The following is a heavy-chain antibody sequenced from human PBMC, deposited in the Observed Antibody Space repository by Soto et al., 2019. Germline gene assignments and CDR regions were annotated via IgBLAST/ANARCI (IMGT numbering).Heavy chain of an antibody. J-gene: IGHJ6*02. CDR3: AREGYCSGGSCPPGYYGMDV. D-gene: IGHD2-15*01. CDR2: IIPIFGTA. V-gene: IGHV1-69*13. Sequence: SVKVSCKASGSTFSSYAISWVRQAPGQGLEWMGGIIPIFGTANYAQKFQGRVTITADESTSTAYMELSSLRSEDTAVYYCAREGYCSGGSCPPGYYGMDVWGQGTTVTVSS. CDR1: GSTFSSYA.